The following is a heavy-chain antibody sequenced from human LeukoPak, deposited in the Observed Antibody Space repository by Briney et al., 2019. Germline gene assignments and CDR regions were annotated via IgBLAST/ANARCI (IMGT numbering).Heavy chain of an antibody. CDR2: INWNGGST. CDR1: GFTFDDYG. Sequence: PGGSLRLSCAASGFTFDDYGMSWVRHAPGKGLEWVSGINWNGGSTGYADSVKGRFTISRDNAKNSLYLQMSSLRAEDTALYYCARGDTAMATFSLCRHWGQGTLVTVSS. CDR3: ARGDTAMATFSLCRH. D-gene: IGHD5-18*01. V-gene: IGHV3-20*04. J-gene: IGHJ4*02.